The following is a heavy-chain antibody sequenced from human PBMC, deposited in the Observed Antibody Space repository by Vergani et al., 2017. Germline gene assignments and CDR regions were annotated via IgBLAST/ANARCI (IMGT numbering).Heavy chain of an antibody. Sequence: QVQLQESGPGLVKPSQTLSLTCTVSGDSISSGSFYWSWVRQPAGKGLEWIGRIYTSGSTTYNPSLKSRVTMSMDTSNNQFSLKLSSVTAADTAVYYCARNPYCGGDCYSDAFDIWGQGTMVTVSS. D-gene: IGHD2-21*02. CDR1: GDSISSGSFY. CDR2: IYTSGST. V-gene: IGHV4-61*02. CDR3: ARNPYCGGDCYSDAFDI. J-gene: IGHJ3*02.